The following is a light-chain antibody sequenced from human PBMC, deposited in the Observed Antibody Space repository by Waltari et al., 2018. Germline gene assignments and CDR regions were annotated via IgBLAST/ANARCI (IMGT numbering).Light chain of an antibody. Sequence: QSVLTQPPSVSAAPGQKVTISCSGSSSNIGNGYVSWSQQLPGTAPSLLIFEKSKRPSGIPDRFSGSKSGTSATLGITGLQTGDEADYYCGTWDNSLSAAGVFGGGTKVTVL. CDR1: SSNIGNGY. V-gene: IGLV1-51*02. J-gene: IGLJ3*02. CDR3: GTWDNSLSAAGV. CDR2: EKS.